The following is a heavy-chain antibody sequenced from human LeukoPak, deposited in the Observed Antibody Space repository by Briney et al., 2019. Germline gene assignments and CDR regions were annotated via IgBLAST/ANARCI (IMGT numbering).Heavy chain of an antibody. Sequence: ASVKVSCKASGYTFTSYYMHWVRQAPGQGLEWMGIISPSGGSTSYAQKFQGRVTMTRDMSTSTVYMELSSLRSEDTAVYYCAREFSSSWNLSVGYYYYMDVWGKGTTVTVSS. V-gene: IGHV1-46*01. CDR2: ISPSGGST. J-gene: IGHJ6*03. CDR1: GYTFTSYY. D-gene: IGHD6-13*01. CDR3: AREFSSSWNLSVGYYYYMDV.